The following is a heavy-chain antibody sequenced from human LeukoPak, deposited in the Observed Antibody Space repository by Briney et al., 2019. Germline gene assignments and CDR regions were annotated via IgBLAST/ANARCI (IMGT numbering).Heavy chain of an antibody. Sequence: PSETLSLTCTVSGGSISSSSYYWGWLRQPPGKGLEWIGSIYYSGSTYYNPSLKSRVTISVDTSKNQFSLKLSSVTAADTAVYYCARGRGYSGYGLLGYYYMDVWGKGTTVTVSS. D-gene: IGHD5-12*01. J-gene: IGHJ6*03. V-gene: IGHV4-39*01. CDR1: GGSISSSSYY. CDR3: ARGRGYSGYGLLGYYYMDV. CDR2: IYYSGST.